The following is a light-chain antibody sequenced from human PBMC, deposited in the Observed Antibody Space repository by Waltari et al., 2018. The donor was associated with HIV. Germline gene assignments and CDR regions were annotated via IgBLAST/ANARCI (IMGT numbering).Light chain of an antibody. CDR3: ASWDDRLSGWV. Sequence: QSVLTQPPSASGTPGQRVTLPCSGSSSNIGRNTVTWYQQVPGTAPKLLIYSNNQRPSGVPDRFSGSKSGTSASLAISGLQSEDEVDYFCASWDDRLSGWVFGGGTKLTVL. CDR2: SNN. CDR1: SSNIGRNT. J-gene: IGLJ3*02. V-gene: IGLV1-44*01.